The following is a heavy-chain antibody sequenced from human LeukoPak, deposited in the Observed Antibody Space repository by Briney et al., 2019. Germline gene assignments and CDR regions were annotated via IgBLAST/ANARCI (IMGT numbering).Heavy chain of an antibody. V-gene: IGHV3-7*01. CDR1: GFTFSSYW. Sequence: GGSLRLSCAASGFTFSSYWMSWVRQAPGKGLEWVANIKQDGSEKYYVDSVKGRFTISRDNAKNSLYLQMNSLRAEDTAVYYCAREVAVAGPPGDYWGQGTLVTVSS. D-gene: IGHD6-19*01. CDR2: IKQDGSEK. J-gene: IGHJ4*02. CDR3: AREVAVAGPPGDY.